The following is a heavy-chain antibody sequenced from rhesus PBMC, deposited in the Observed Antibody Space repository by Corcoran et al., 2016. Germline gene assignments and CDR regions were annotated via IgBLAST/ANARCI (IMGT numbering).Heavy chain of an antibody. CDR3: ARRLATVTLSYFDY. CDR2: VYGGRASP. D-gene: IGHD5-36*02. Sequence: QVQLQESGPGVVKPSETLSLTCAVSGGSISSSNWWSWIRQSPGKGLEWMGYVYGGRASPTYNPSLQGRFTISTDTSKNQFSLKLISVPAADTAVYYCARRLATVTLSYFDYWGQGVLVTVSS. V-gene: IGHV4-93*02. J-gene: IGHJ4*01. CDR1: GGSISSSNW.